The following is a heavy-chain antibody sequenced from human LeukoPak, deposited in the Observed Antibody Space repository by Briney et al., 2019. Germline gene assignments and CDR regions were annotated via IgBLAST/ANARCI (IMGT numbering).Heavy chain of an antibody. J-gene: IGHJ4*02. V-gene: IGHV5-51*01. CDR2: IYPGDSDT. Sequence: GESLKISCKGSGYSFTSYWIGWVRQMPGKGLEWMGIIYPGDSDTRYSPSFQGQVTISADKSIRTAYLQWSSLKASDTAMYYCARRFCGGDCYTIFDYWGQGTLVTVSS. D-gene: IGHD2-21*01. CDR3: ARRFCGGDCYTIFDY. CDR1: GYSFTSYW.